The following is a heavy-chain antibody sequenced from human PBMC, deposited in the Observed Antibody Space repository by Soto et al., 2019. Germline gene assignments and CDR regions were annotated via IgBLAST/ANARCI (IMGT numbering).Heavy chain of an antibody. D-gene: IGHD2-21*02. J-gene: IGHJ3*02. V-gene: IGHV1-3*01. CDR1: GYTFTSYA. CDR2: INAGNGNT. CDR3: ATVVVTAIGAFDI. Sequence: ASVKVSCKASGYTFTSYAMHWVRQAPGQRLEWMGWINAGNGNTKYSQKFQGRVTITRDTSASTAYMELSSLRSEDTAVYYCATVVVTAIGAFDIWGQGTMVTVSS.